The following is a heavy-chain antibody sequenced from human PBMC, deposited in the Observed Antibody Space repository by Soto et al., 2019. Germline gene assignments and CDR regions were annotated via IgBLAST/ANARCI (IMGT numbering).Heavy chain of an antibody. D-gene: IGHD2-15*01. J-gene: IGHJ5*02. CDR3: ARVAVAARPRWYNWFDP. Sequence: QEQLVQSGAEVKKPGASVKVSCKTSGYTFTDYDINWVRQATGQGLEWIGWMNPNSGETGYAQKFQGRVTMTRCASLSTAYLELSSLRSEDTAVYYCARVAVAARPRWYNWFDPWGQGTLVNVSS. V-gene: IGHV1-8*01. CDR2: MNPNSGET. CDR1: GYTFTDYD.